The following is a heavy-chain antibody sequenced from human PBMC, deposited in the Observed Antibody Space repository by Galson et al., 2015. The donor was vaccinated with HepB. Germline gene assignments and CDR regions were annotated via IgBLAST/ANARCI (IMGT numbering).Heavy chain of an antibody. CDR1: GGTFSSYV. J-gene: IGHJ6*03. CDR3: ARVSAGSSLPYYYYYYMDV. CDR2: IIPIFGTA. V-gene: IGHV1-69*13. D-gene: IGHD6-6*01. Sequence: SVKVSCKASGGTFSSYVISWVRQAPGQGLEWMGGIIPIFGTANYAQKFQGRVTITADESTSTAYMELSSLRSEDTAVYYCARVSAGSSLPYYYYYYMDVWGKGTTVTVSS.